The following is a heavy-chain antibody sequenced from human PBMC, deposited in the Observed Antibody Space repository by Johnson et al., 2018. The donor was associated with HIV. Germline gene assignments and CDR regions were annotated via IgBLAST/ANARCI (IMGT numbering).Heavy chain of an antibody. D-gene: IGHD2-21*02. V-gene: IGHV3-30*04. Sequence: QVHLVESGGGVVQPGGSLRLSCAASGFTFSSYAMHWVRQAPGKGLEWVAVISYDGSERYYAASVKGRFTISRDNSKNTLYLQMNSLRAEDTAVYYCARPHIVVVTAGYAFDIWGQGTMVIVSS. CDR3: ARPHIVVVTAGYAFDI. CDR2: ISYDGSER. J-gene: IGHJ3*02. CDR1: GFTFSSYA.